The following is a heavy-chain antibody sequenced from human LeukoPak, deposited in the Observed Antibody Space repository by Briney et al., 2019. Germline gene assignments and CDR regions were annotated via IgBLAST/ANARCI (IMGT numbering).Heavy chain of an antibody. V-gene: IGHV3-23*01. Sequence: GGSLRLSCAASGFTFSSYAMNWVRQAPGKGLEWVSAISGSGGSTYYADSVKGRFTISRDNSKNTLYLQMNSLRAEDTAVYYCAKAGYSYGTYYFDYWGQGTLVTVSS. J-gene: IGHJ4*02. CDR3: AKAGYSYGTYYFDY. D-gene: IGHD5-18*01. CDR1: GFTFSSYA. CDR2: ISGSGGST.